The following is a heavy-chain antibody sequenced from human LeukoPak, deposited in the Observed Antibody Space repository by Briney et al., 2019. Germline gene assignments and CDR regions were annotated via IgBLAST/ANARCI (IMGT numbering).Heavy chain of an antibody. Sequence: ASVKVSCKASGYTFTGYYMHWVRQAPGQGLEWMGWINPNSGGTNYAQKFQGRVTMTRDTSISTAYMELSRLRSDDTAVYYCARSRGYDSSGYYPTSYYFDYWGQGTLVTVSS. J-gene: IGHJ4*02. D-gene: IGHD3-22*01. CDR2: INPNSGGT. V-gene: IGHV1-2*02. CDR1: GYTFTGYY. CDR3: ARSRGYDSSGYYPTSYYFDY.